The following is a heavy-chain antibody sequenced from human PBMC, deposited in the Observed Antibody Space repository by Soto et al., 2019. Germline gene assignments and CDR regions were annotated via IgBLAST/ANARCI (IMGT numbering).Heavy chain of an antibody. CDR2: IIPIFGTA. CDR3: ASQGYDFWSGPRGVTYGMDV. J-gene: IGHJ6*02. D-gene: IGHD3-3*01. CDR1: GGTFSSYA. V-gene: IGHV1-69*13. Sequence: SVKVSCKASGGTFSSYAISWVRQAPGQGLEWMGGIIPIFGTANYAQKFQGRVTITADESTSTAYMELSSLRSEDTAVYYCASQGYDFWSGPRGVTYGMDVWGQGTTVTVSS.